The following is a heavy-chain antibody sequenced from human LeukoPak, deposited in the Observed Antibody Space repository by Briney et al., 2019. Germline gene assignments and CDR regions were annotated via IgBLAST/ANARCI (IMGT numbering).Heavy chain of an antibody. CDR1: GYTFTGYY. CDR3: ARDGLVWSYGSRSYTDY. J-gene: IGHJ4*02. Sequence: ASVKVFCKASGYTFTGYYMHWVRQAPGQGLEWMGWINPNSGGTNYAQKFQGRVTMTRDTSISTAYMELSRLRSDDTAVYYCARDGLVWSYGSRSYTDYWGQGTLVTVSS. CDR2: INPNSGGT. D-gene: IGHD3-10*01. V-gene: IGHV1-2*02.